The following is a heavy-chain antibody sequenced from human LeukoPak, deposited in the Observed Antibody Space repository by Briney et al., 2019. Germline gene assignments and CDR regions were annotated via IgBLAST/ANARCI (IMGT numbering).Heavy chain of an antibody. CDR1: GFIFSNYG. V-gene: IGHV3-33*01. D-gene: IGHD6-19*01. J-gene: IGHJ4*02. CDR3: ARDRGSGWYVFDY. Sequence: GRSLRLSCAASGFIFSNYGMRWVRQAPGKGLEWVAVIWYDGSNKYYGDSVKGRFTISRDNSKDTLYLQMNSLRAEDTAVYFCARDRGSGWYVFDYWGQGTLVTVSS. CDR2: IWYDGSNK.